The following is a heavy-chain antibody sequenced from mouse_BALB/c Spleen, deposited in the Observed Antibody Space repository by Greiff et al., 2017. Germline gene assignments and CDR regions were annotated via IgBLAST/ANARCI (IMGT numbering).Heavy chain of an antibody. CDR1: GYSITSDYA. CDR3: ARRIYGYAMDY. Sequence: EVKLVESGPGLVKPSQSLSLTCTVTGYSITSDYAWNWIRQFPGNKLEWMGYISYSGSTSYNPSLKSRISITRDTSKNQFFLQLNSVTTEDTATYYCARRIYGYAMDYWGQGTSVTVSS. V-gene: IGHV3-2*02. J-gene: IGHJ4*01. CDR2: ISYSGST. D-gene: IGHD1-1*01.